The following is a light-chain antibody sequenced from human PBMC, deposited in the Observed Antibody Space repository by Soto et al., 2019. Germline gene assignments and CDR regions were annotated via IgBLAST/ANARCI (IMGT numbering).Light chain of an antibody. J-gene: IGKJ1*01. CDR1: QSISSW. CDR3: QQYETFSGT. CDR2: DAS. V-gene: IGKV1-5*01. Sequence: DIQMTQSPSTLSASVGDRVTITCRASQSISSWLAWYQQKPGKAPKLLIYDASSLESGVQSRFSGCGSGTEFTLTISSLQPDDFATYYCQQYETFSGTFGPGTKVEI.